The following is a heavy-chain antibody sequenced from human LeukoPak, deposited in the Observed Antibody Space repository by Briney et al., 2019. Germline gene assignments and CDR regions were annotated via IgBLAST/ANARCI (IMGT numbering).Heavy chain of an antibody. D-gene: IGHD3-9*01. CDR2: IYYSGST. CDR1: GDSIGRGSYY. CDR3: ARQLRYFDWLLSRDFNWFDP. J-gene: IGHJ5*02. Sequence: SETLSLTCAVSGDSIGRGSYYWSWIRPPPGKGLEWIGYIYYSGSTNYNPSLKSRVTISVDTSKNQFSLKLSSVTAADTAVYYCARQLRYFDWLLSRDFNWFDPWGQGTLVTVSS. V-gene: IGHV4-61*01.